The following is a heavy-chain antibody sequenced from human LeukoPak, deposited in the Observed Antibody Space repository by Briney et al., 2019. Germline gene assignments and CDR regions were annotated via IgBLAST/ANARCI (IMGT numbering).Heavy chain of an antibody. Sequence: GGSLRLSCAASGFTFSNAWMSWVRQAPGKGLEWVAVISYDGNNKYYADSVKGRFTISRDNSKNTLYLQMNSLRAEDTAVYYCAKDRGGAYYESSVDIWGQGTMVTVSS. CDR2: ISYDGNNK. V-gene: IGHV3-30*18. D-gene: IGHD3-22*01. CDR3: AKDRGGAYYESSVDI. CDR1: GFTFSNAW. J-gene: IGHJ3*02.